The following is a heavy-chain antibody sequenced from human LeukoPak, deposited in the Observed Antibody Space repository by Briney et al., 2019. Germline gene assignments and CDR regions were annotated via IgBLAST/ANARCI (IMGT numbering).Heavy chain of an antibody. D-gene: IGHD6-19*01. CDR3: ARDGDSSGWYGFDY. V-gene: IGHV3-7*01. CDR2: IKQDGSEK. J-gene: IGHJ4*02. Sequence: GGSLRLSCAASGFTFSSYCMSWVRQAPGKGLEWVANIKQDGSEKYYVDSVKGRFTISRDNAKNSLYLQMNSLRAEDTAVYYCARDGDSSGWYGFDYWGQGTLVTASS. CDR1: GFTFSSYC.